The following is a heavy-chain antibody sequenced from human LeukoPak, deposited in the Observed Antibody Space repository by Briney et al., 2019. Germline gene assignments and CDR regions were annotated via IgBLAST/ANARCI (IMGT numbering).Heavy chain of an antibody. CDR2: IYYSGST. CDR1: GGSISSYY. V-gene: IGHV4-59*01. CDR3: ARETGDEGIDY. D-gene: IGHD7-27*01. Sequence: PSETLSLTCTVSGGSISSYYWTWIRQPPGKGLEWLGYIYYSGSTNYNPSLKSRVTISVDTSKNQFTLKLSSVTAADTAVYYCARETGDEGIDYWGQGTLVTVSS. J-gene: IGHJ4*02.